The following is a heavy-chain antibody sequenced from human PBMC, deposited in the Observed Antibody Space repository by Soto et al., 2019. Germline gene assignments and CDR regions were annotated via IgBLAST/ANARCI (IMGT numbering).Heavy chain of an antibody. CDR3: ARERPDGSMLDP. CDR2: IYYSGST. Sequence: SSETLSLTCTVSGGSISSGDYYWSWIRQPPGKGLEWIGYIYYSGSTYYNPSLKSRVTISVDTSKNQFSLKLSSVTAADTAVYFCARERPDGSMLDPWGQGTLVTVSS. D-gene: IGHD6-13*01. V-gene: IGHV4-30-4*01. J-gene: IGHJ5*02. CDR1: GGSISSGDYY.